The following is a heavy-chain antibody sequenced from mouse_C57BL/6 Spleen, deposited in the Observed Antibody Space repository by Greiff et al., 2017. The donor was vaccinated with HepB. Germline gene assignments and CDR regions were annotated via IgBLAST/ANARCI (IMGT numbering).Heavy chain of an antibody. V-gene: IGHV1-4*01. Sequence: VQLQQSGAELARPGASVKMSCKASGYTFTSYTMHWVKQRPGQGLEWIGYINPSSGYTKYNQKFKDKATLTADKSSSTAYMQLSSLTSEDSAVYYCARVLREGGRFDYWGQGTTLTVSS. CDR3: ARVLREGGRFDY. CDR2: INPSSGYT. J-gene: IGHJ2*01. CDR1: GYTFTSYT.